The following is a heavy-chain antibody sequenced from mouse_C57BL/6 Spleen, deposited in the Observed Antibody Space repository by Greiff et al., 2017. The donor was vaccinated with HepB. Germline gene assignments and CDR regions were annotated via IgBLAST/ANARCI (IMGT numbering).Heavy chain of an antibody. CDR1: GFTFSDYY. CDR3: ARRSAY. CDR2: ISNGGGST. Sequence: VQLKESGGGLVQPGGSLKLSCAASGFTFSDYYMYWVRQTPEKRLEWVAYISNGGGSTYYPDTVKGRFTISRDNAKNTLYLQMSRLKSEDTAMYYCARRSAYWGQGTLVTVSA. J-gene: IGHJ3*01. V-gene: IGHV5-12*01.